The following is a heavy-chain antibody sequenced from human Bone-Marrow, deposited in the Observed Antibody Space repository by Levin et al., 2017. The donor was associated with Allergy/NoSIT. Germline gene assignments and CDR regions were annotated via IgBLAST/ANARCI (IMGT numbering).Heavy chain of an antibody. Sequence: GGSLRLSCAASGFTFSSYAMHWVRQAPGKGLEWVAVISYDGSNKYYADSVKGRFTISRDNSKNTLYLQMNSLRAEDTAVYYCARDRAAFDSWGQGTMVTVSS. CDR3: ARDRAAFDS. CDR1: GFTFSSYA. CDR2: ISYDGSNK. V-gene: IGHV3-30-3*01. J-gene: IGHJ3*02. D-gene: IGHD3-10*01.